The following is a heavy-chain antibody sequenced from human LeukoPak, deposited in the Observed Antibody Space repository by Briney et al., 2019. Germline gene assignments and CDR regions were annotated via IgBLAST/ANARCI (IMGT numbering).Heavy chain of an antibody. V-gene: IGHV4-34*01. Sequence: SETLSLTCAVYGGSFSNLYWSWIRQPPGKGLEWIGEINHRGSTTYNPSLKSRVTMSIDTSKNQFSLQLTSVTAADTAVYYCARHKGVFYYYGSGSHFDYWGQGTLVTVSS. CDR1: GGSFSNLY. J-gene: IGHJ4*02. D-gene: IGHD3-10*01. CDR2: INHRGST. CDR3: ARHKGVFYYYGSGSHFDY.